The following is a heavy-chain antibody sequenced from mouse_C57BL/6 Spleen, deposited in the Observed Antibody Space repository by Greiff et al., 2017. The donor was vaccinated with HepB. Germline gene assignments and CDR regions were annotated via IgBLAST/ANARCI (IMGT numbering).Heavy chain of an antibody. J-gene: IGHJ4*01. CDR1: GFTFSSYA. Sequence: EVQLVESGGGLVKPGGSLKLSCAASGFTFSSYAMSWVRQTPEKRLEWVATISDGGSYTYYPDNVKGRFTISRDNAKNNLYLQMSHLKSEDTAMYYCARAGDTTVVTAMDYWGQGTSVTVSS. D-gene: IGHD1-1*01. CDR2: ISDGGSYT. V-gene: IGHV5-4*01. CDR3: ARAGDTTVVTAMDY.